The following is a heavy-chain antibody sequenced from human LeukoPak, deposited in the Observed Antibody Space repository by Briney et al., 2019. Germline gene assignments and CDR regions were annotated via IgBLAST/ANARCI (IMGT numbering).Heavy chain of an antibody. V-gene: IGHV3-23*01. CDR2: ISGSGGST. CDR3: AKDEPRRLWFGELWDP. J-gene: IGHJ5*02. D-gene: IGHD3-10*01. CDR1: GFTLNNYA. Sequence: PGGSLRLSCAASGFTLNNYAMNWVRQAPGKGLEWVSAISGSGGSTYYADSVKGRFTISRDNSKNALYLQMNSLRAEDTAVYYCAKDEPRRLWFGELWDPWGQGTLVTVSS.